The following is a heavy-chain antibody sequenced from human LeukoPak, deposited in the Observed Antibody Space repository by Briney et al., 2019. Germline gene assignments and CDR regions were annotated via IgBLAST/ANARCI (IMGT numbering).Heavy chain of an antibody. CDR1: RFTFNTYG. Sequence: GGSLRLSCAASRFTFNTYGMHWVRQAPGKGLEWVAFISFDGSNKYYGDSVNGRFTVSRDNSKNTLYLQMNSLRAEDTAVYYCAKDLSNWNDVTTPDYWGQGTLVTVSS. CDR2: ISFDGSNK. CDR3: AKDLSNWNDVTTPDY. J-gene: IGHJ4*02. D-gene: IGHD1-1*01. V-gene: IGHV3-30*18.